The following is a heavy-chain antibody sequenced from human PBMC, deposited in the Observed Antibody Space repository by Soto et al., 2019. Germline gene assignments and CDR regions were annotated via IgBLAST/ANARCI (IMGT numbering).Heavy chain of an antibody. D-gene: IGHD6-13*01. CDR3: ARHQTHSSSYVDP. V-gene: IGHV4-59*04. Sequence: SETLSLTCTVSGGSISYYYWSWIRQPPGKGLEWIGYIYYSGSTYYNPSLKSRVTISVDTSKNQFSLKLSSVTAADTAVYYCARHQTHSSSYVDPWGQGTLVTVSS. CDR2: IYYSGST. CDR1: GGSISYYY. J-gene: IGHJ5*02.